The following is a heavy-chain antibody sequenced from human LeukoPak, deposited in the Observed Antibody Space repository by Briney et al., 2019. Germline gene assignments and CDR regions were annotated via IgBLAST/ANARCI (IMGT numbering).Heavy chain of an antibody. D-gene: IGHD3-3*01. Sequence: PGGSLRLSCAASGFTFSSYSMNWVRQAPGKGLEWVSYISSNSSTIYYGDSVKGRSTISRDNAKKSLYMQMNSLRDEDKAVYYCARGGHQTNGRFLEWPDAFDIWGQGTMVTVSS. CDR2: ISSNSSTI. CDR3: ARGGHQTNGRFLEWPDAFDI. V-gene: IGHV3-48*02. J-gene: IGHJ3*02. CDR1: GFTFSSYS.